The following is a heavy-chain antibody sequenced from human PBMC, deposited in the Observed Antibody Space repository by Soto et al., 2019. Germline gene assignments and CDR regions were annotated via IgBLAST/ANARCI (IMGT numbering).Heavy chain of an antibody. CDR3: ARNGYYSLDL. CDR1: GASISNDNW. J-gene: IGHJ3*01. Sequence: QVQLQESGPGLVKPSGTLFLTCAVSGASISNDNWWSWVRQPPGKGLEWIGEIYHSGATNYNPSLTSRVTISVDTSKNQFSLKLTSVTAADTAVYFCARNGYYSLDLWGQGAMVTVSS. V-gene: IGHV4-4*02. D-gene: IGHD1-26*01. CDR2: IYHSGAT.